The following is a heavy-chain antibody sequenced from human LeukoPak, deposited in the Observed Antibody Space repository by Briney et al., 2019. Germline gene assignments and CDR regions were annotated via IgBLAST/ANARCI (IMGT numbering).Heavy chain of an antibody. Sequence: GGSLRLSCAASGFTFSTYAVSRVRQIPGKGLEWVSAISGSDDGTYYADSVKGRFTISRDNAKNSPYLQMNSLRAEDTAVYYCARDRYATFWGQGTLVTVSS. CDR3: ARDRYATF. CDR2: ISGSDDGT. CDR1: GFTFSTYA. V-gene: IGHV3-23*01. J-gene: IGHJ4*02. D-gene: IGHD3-16*01.